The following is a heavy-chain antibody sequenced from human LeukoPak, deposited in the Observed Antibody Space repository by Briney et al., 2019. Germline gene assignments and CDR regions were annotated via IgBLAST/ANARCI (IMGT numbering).Heavy chain of an antibody. D-gene: IGHD1-26*01. J-gene: IGHJ3*02. CDR1: GGSFSGYY. CDR3: ARGRRIVGAKNAFDI. CDR2: INHSGST. Sequence: SETLSLTCAVYGGSFSGYYWSWIRQPPGKGLEWIGEINHSGSTNYNPSLKSRVTISVDTSKNQFSLKLSSVTAADTAVYYCARGRRIVGAKNAFDIWGQGTMVTVSS. V-gene: IGHV4-34*01.